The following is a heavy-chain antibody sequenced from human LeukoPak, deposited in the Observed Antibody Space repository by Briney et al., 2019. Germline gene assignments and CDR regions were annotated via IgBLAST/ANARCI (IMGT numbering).Heavy chain of an antibody. Sequence: GGSLRLSCTASGFTFGDYAMSWFRQAPGKGLEWVSGINWNGGSTGYADSVKGRFTISRDNAKNSLYLQMNSLRAEDTALYYCARLGSYGDYFDYWGQGTLVTVSS. CDR1: GFTFGDYA. CDR3: ARLGSYGDYFDY. D-gene: IGHD1-26*01. J-gene: IGHJ4*02. V-gene: IGHV3-20*04. CDR2: INWNGGST.